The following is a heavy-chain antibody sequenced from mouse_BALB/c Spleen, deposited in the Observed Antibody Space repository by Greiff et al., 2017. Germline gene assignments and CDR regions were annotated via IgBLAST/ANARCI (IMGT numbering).Heavy chain of an antibody. V-gene: IGHV7-3*02. CDR3: AKYMDDACIAY. Sequence: DVHLVESGGGLVQPGGSLRLSCATSGFTFTDYYMIWVRQPPGKALEWLGLIRNEANGNTKEYSASVKGRFTISRDNSQNNLNLQRNTLRAEDSAADYGAKYMDDACIAYWGQGTLVTVSA. D-gene: IGHD2-12*01. J-gene: IGHJ3*01. CDR2: IRNEANGNTK. CDR1: GFTFTDYY.